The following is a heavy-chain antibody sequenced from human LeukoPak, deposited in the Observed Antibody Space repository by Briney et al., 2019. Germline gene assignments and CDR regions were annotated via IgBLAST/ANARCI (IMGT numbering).Heavy chain of an antibody. V-gene: IGHV1-69*13. D-gene: IGHD6-19*01. Sequence: SVTVSCTASGGTFSSYAISWVRQAPGQGLEWMGGIIPIFGTANYAQKFQGRVTITADESTSTAYMELSSLRSEDTAVYYCARVPDYSSGWNYYYYGMDVWGQGTTVTVSS. CDR2: IIPIFGTA. J-gene: IGHJ6*02. CDR3: ARVPDYSSGWNYYYYGMDV. CDR1: GGTFSSYA.